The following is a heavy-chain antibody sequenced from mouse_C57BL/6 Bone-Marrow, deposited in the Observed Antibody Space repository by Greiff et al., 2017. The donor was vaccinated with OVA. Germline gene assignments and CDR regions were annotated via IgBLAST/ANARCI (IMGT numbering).Heavy chain of an antibody. J-gene: IGHJ3*01. V-gene: IGHV5-9-1*02. CDR1: GFTFSSYA. D-gene: IGHD1-1*01. CDR2: ISRGGDYI. CDR3: TREDRLLPGFAY. Sequence: EVQLVESGEGLVKPGGSLKLSCAASGFTFSSYAMSWVRQTPEKRLEWVAYISRGGDYIYYADTVKGRFTISRDNARNTLYLQMISLKSEDTAMYYCTREDRLLPGFAYWGQGTLVTVSA.